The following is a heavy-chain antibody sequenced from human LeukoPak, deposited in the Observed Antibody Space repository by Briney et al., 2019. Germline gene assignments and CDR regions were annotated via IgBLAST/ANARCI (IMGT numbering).Heavy chain of an antibody. J-gene: IGHJ4*02. CDR3: ARLRSEDDSTVDC. CDR2: ISDNGNTI. V-gene: IGHV3-11*04. CDR1: GFTLSDYY. D-gene: IGHD2-15*01. Sequence: GGSLRLSCAASGFTLSDYYMSWIRQAPGKGLEWVSYISDNGNTIHHATSVKGRFTISRDNAKNSLYLQMNSLRAEDTAVYYCARLRSEDDSTVDCWGQGTLVTVSS.